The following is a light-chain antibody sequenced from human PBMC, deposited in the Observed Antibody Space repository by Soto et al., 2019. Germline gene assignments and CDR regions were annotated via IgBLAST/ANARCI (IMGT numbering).Light chain of an antibody. CDR1: QSISSW. Sequence: DIQMTQSPSTLSASVGDTVTITCRASQSISSWLAWYQQKPGKAPKLMIYLASSLQSGVPSWFSGSGSGKDFTLTISSLPAEVLATYYCLESSSALTFGQGTRLEIK. CDR3: LESSSALT. V-gene: IGKV1-39*01. CDR2: LAS. J-gene: IGKJ5*01.